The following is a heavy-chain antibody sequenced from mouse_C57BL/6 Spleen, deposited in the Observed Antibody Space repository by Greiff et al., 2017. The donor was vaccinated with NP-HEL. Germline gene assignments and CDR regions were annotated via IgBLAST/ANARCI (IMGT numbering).Heavy chain of an antibody. Sequence: EVHLVESGGGLVKPGGSLKLSCAASGFTFSDYGMHWVRQAPEKGLEWVAYISSGSSTIYYADTVKGRFTISRDNAKNTLFLQMTSLRSEDTAMYYCAQGGLGSFDYWGQGTTLTVSS. CDR2: ISSGSSTI. J-gene: IGHJ2*01. CDR1: GFTFSDYG. CDR3: AQGGLGSFDY. V-gene: IGHV5-17*01. D-gene: IGHD4-1*01.